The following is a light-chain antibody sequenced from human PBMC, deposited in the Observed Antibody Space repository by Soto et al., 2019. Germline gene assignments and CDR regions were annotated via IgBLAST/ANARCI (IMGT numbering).Light chain of an antibody. Sequence: DIQMTQSPSSVSASKGDRVTITCRASQDITNWLAWYQQKPGRAPKVLIYAASSLESGVPSRFSGSRSGTEYTLTISSLQPEDFATYHCQQAKTFPLTFGGGTKVESK. CDR3: QQAKTFPLT. CDR1: QDITNW. J-gene: IGKJ4*01. V-gene: IGKV1D-12*01. CDR2: AAS.